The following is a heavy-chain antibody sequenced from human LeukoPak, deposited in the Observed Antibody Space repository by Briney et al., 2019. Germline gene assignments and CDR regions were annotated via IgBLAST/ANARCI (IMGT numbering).Heavy chain of an antibody. D-gene: IGHD3-3*01. CDR1: GGSMSSYY. V-gene: IGHV4-59*08. CDR3: ARVNGFLEWLFRDGWFDP. CDR2: IYYSGST. Sequence: SETLSLTCTVSGGSMSSYYWSWIRQPPGKGLEWIGYIYYSGSTYYNPSLKSRVTISVDTSKNQFSLKLSSVTAADTAVYYCARVNGFLEWLFRDGWFDPWGQGTLVTVSS. J-gene: IGHJ5*02.